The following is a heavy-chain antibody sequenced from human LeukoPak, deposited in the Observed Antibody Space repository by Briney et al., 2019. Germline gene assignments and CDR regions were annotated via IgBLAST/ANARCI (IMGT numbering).Heavy chain of an antibody. D-gene: IGHD6-13*01. CDR3: AKGRGSSWYKGFDS. CDR2: ISSSGGST. V-gene: IGHV3-23*01. CDR1: GFTFSSYA. Sequence: GGSLRLSCAAPGFTFSSYAMSWVRQAPGKGLEWVLGISSSGGSTYYADSVKGRFTISRDNSKNTLYLQISSLRPEDTAVYNCAKGRGSSWYKGFDSWGQGTLVTVSS. J-gene: IGHJ4*02.